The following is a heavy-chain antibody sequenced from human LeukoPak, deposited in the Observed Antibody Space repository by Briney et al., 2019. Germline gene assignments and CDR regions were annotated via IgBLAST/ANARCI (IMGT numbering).Heavy chain of an antibody. D-gene: IGHD3-10*01. Sequence: ASVKVSCKASGGTFSSYAMSWVRQAAGQGLEWMGGIIPIFGTANYAQKFQGRVTITTDESTSTAYMELSSLRSEDTAVYYCARSYSGEYYFDYWGQGTLVTVSS. V-gene: IGHV1-69*05. J-gene: IGHJ4*02. CDR1: GGTFSSYA. CDR3: ARSYSGEYYFDY. CDR2: IIPIFGTA.